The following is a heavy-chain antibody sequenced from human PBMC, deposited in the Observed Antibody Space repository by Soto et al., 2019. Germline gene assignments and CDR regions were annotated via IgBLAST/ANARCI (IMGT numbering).Heavy chain of an antibody. Sequence: QVQLVQSGTEVKRPGDSVKVSCKASGYTFTGYYVHWVRQAPGQGLEWMGWINPNSGDTYLAQRFQGRVTMNRDTSIGTAYMELRGLTSDDTAEYYCEKGGAIVVDGTRVYLYNAMDVWGQGTKVTGSS. D-gene: IGHD1-26*01. CDR2: INPNSGDT. CDR1: GYTFTGYY. V-gene: IGHV1-2*02. CDR3: EKGGAIVVDGTRVYLYNAMDV. J-gene: IGHJ6*02.